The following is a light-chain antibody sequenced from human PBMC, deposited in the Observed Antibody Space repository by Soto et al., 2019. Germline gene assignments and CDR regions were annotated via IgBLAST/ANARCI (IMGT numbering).Light chain of an antibody. CDR2: KES. J-gene: IGKJ3*01. CDR3: QQSYRTPL. Sequence: DIQMTQSPSTLCGSVGDRVTMTCRASQTISSWLAWYQQKPGKAPKLLIYKESTLKSGLPSRFSGSGSGTDFTLSISSLQPEDFATYYCQQSYRTPLFGPGTKVDIK. V-gene: IGKV1-5*03. CDR1: QTISSW.